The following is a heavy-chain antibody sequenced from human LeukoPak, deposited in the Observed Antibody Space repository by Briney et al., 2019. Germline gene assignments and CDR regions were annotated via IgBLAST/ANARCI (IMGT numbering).Heavy chain of an antibody. CDR3: ARGVNYGMDV. CDR2: ISHDGSIE. CDR1: GFTFRNSA. V-gene: IGHV3-30*04. J-gene: IGHJ6*04. Sequence: GGSLRLSCAAPGFTFRNSAMHWVRQAPGKGLEWVAFISHDGSIEYYADSVKGRFTVSRDNSKNTLYLQMNSLRGEDTAVYYCARGVNYGMDVWGKGTTVTVSS.